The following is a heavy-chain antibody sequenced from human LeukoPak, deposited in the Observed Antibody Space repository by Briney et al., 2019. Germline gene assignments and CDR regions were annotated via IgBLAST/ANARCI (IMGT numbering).Heavy chain of an antibody. CDR3: ARTPPYYYDSSGYYYEYFQH. V-gene: IGHV1-69*05. Sequence: SVKVSCKASGGTFSSYAISWVRQAPGQGLEWMGGIIPIFGTANYAQKFQGRVTITTDEFPSSAYMELSRRRSVNTAVYYCARTPPYYYDSSGYYYEYFQHWGQGTLVTVSS. CDR2: IIPIFGTA. D-gene: IGHD3-22*01. CDR1: GGTFSSYA. J-gene: IGHJ1*01.